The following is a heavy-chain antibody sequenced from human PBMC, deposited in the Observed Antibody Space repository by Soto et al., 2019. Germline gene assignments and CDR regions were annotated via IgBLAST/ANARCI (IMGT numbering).Heavy chain of an antibody. V-gene: IGHV1-18*01. J-gene: IGHJ4*02. Sequence: ASVKVSCKASGYTFTTYDISWVRQAPGQGLEWMGWISAYNGNTNYAQNLQGRVTMTTDTSTNTAYMELRSLRPEDTAFYYCAKDNGGYYDSSGNFEYWGQGTLVTVSS. D-gene: IGHD3-22*01. CDR1: GYTFTTYD. CDR2: ISAYNGNT. CDR3: AKDNGGYYDSSGNFEY.